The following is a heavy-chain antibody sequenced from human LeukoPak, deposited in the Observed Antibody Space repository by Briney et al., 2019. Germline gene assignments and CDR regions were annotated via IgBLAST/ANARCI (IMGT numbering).Heavy chain of an antibody. V-gene: IGHV3-64D*06. D-gene: IGHD5-12*01. CDR2: ISSTGGST. CDR1: GLTFRSYA. Sequence: SGESLRLSCSDSGLTFRSYAMDWVRQAPVQGMENVSGISSTGGSTYYADSVKGRFTISRDNSKNTLYLQMSSLRAEDTAVYYCVILVGRYSGYDSDNWGQGTLVTVSS. CDR3: VILVGRYSGYDSDN. J-gene: IGHJ4*02.